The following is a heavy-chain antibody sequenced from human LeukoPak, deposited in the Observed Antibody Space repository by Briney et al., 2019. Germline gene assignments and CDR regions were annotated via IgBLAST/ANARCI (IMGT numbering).Heavy chain of an antibody. CDR2: INPNSGGT. D-gene: IGHD2-8*02. V-gene: IGHV1-2*02. CDR3: AREAGGSLAFDI. J-gene: IGHJ3*02. Sequence: ASVKVSCKASGYTFTGYYMHWARQAPGRGLEWMGWINPNSGGTNYAQKFQGRVTMTRDTSISTAYMELSRLRSDDTAVYYCAREAGGSLAFDIWGQGTMVTVSS. CDR1: GYTFTGYY.